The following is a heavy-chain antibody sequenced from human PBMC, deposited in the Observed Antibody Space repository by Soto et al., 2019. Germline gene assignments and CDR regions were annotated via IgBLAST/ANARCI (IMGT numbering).Heavy chain of an antibody. J-gene: IGHJ4*02. CDR3: ARDQKVSVEGTWYFDY. D-gene: IGHD2-15*01. V-gene: IGHV3-7*01. Sequence: GGSLRLSCAASGFTFSSYWMSWVRQAPGKGLEWVANIKQDGSEKYYVDSVKGRFTISRDNAKNSLYLQMNSLRAEDTAVYYCARDQKVSVEGTWYFDYWGQGTLVTVSS. CDR1: GFTFSSYW. CDR2: IKQDGSEK.